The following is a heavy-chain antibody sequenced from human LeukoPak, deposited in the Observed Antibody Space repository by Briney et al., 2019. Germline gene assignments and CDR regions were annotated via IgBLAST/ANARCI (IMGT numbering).Heavy chain of an antibody. D-gene: IGHD3-3*01. J-gene: IGHJ4*02. CDR2: IKHDGSEK. Sequence: PGGSLRLSCAASGFTLSRYWMTWVRQAPGKGLEWVANIKHDGSEKYYLDSVKGRFSISRDNAKNSLYLQMNSLRAEDTAVYYCARDGGNWGQGTLVTVSS. CDR1: GFTLSRYW. CDR3: ARDGGN. V-gene: IGHV3-7*01.